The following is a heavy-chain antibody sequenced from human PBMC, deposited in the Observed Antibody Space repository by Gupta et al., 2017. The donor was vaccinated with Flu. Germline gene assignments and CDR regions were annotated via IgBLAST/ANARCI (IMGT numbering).Heavy chain of an antibody. J-gene: IGHJ4*02. Sequence: QVPLQESGPGLVKPSETLSLTCSVSGGSISPYYWIWIRQPPGKGLEGSGDIYYTGSNTNNPSCKSRVTISLDTSKNKLSLRLTAVTAADTAVYYCARGGAGNYHPDDGGQGTLVTVSS. CDR2: IYYTGSN. CDR1: GGSISPYY. D-gene: IGHD3-10*01. CDR3: ARGGAGNYHPDD. V-gene: IGHV4-59*01.